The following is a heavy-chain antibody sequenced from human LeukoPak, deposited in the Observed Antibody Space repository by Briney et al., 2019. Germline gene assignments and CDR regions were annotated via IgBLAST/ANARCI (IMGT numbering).Heavy chain of an antibody. Sequence: GGSLRLSCAASGFTFSSYSMNWVRQAPGKGLEWVSSISSSSSYIYYADSVKGRFTISRDNAKNSLYLQMNSLRAEDTAVYYCARVAPQPYYDSSGYYYARPQFAFNIWGQGTMVTVSS. V-gene: IGHV3-21*01. CDR2: ISSSSSYI. D-gene: IGHD3-22*01. CDR1: GFTFSSYS. CDR3: ARVAPQPYYDSSGYYYARPQFAFNI. J-gene: IGHJ3*02.